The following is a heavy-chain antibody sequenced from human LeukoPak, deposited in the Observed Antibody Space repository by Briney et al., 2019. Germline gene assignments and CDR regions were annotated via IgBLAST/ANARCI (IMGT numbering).Heavy chain of an antibody. CDR1: GGSISSYY. J-gene: IGHJ4*02. V-gene: IGHV4-59*01. CDR3: ACLYCSGGSCYPDY. D-gene: IGHD2-15*01. CDR2: IYYSGST. Sequence: SETLSLTCTVSGGSISSYYWSWIRQPPGKGLEWIGYIYYSGSTNYNPSLKSRVTISVDTSKNQFSLKLSSVTAADTAVYYCACLYCSGGSCYPDYWGQGTLVTVSS.